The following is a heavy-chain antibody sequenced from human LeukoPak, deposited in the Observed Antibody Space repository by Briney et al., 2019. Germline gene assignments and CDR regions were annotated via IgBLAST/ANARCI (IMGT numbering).Heavy chain of an antibody. V-gene: IGHV1-18*01. D-gene: IGHD5-12*01. CDR3: ARDDRGGYDAYYCYGMDV. Sequence: ASVNVSCKASVGTFSSYAISWVRQAPGQGLAWMGWISAYNGNTNYAQKLQGRVTMTTDTSTSTAYMELRSLRSDDTAVYYCARDDRGGYDAYYCYGMDVWGQGTTVTVSS. J-gene: IGHJ6*02. CDR2: ISAYNGNT. CDR1: VGTFSSYA.